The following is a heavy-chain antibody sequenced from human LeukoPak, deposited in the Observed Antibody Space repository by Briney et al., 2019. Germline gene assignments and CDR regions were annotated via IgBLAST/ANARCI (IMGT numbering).Heavy chain of an antibody. J-gene: IGHJ6*02. CDR2: MNPNSGNT. V-gene: IGHV1-8*01. CDR3: ARTDSSSLVSSYYYYYGMDV. D-gene: IGHD6-13*01. Sequence: GASVKVSCKASGYTFTSYDINWVRPATGQGLEWMGWMNPNSGNTGYAQKFQGRVTMTRNTSISTAYMELSSLRSEDTAVYYCARTDSSSLVSSYYYYYGMDVWGQGTTVTVSS. CDR1: GYTFTSYD.